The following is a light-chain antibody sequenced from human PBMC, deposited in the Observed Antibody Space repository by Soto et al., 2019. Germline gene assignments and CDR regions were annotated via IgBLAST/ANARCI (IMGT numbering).Light chain of an antibody. J-gene: IGLJ1*01. Sequence: QSVLTQPPSASGTPGQRVTISCSGRSSNIGSNTVNWYQQLPGTAPKLLIYSNNQRPSGVPDRFSGSKSGTSASLAISGLQYEDEADYYCAAWDDSLNGYVFGTGTKVTVL. V-gene: IGLV1-44*01. CDR2: SNN. CDR1: SSNIGSNT. CDR3: AAWDDSLNGYV.